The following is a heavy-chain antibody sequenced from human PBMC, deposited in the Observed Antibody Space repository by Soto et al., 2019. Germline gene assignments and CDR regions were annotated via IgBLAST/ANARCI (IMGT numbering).Heavy chain of an antibody. CDR1: GYSFTNYW. D-gene: IGHD6-13*01. Sequence: PGESLKISCKASGYSFTNYWIGWVRQMPGKGLEWMGIIYPGDSDTRYSPSFQGQVTISADKSISTAYLQWSSLKASDTAMYYCGRPSAAGKYYYGMDVGGQGTRVTVSS. J-gene: IGHJ6*02. CDR2: IYPGDSDT. V-gene: IGHV5-51*01. CDR3: GRPSAAGKYYYGMDV.